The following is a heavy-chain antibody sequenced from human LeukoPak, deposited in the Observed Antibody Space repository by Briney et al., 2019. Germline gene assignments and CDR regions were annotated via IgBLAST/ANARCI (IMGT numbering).Heavy chain of an antibody. D-gene: IGHD3-10*01. CDR3: ASGPMVRGVVRYYYYMDV. J-gene: IGHJ6*03. CDR2: IIPIFGTA. Sequence: GASVKVSCKASGGTFSSYAISWVRQAPGQGLEWMGRIIPIFGTANYAQKFQGRVTITTDESTSTAYMELSSLRSEDTAVYYCASGPMVRGVVRYYYYMDVWGKGTTVTVPS. V-gene: IGHV1-69*05. CDR1: GGTFSSYA.